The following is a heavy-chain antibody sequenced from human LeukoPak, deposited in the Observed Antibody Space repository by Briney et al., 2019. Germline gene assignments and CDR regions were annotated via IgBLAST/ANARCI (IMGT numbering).Heavy chain of an antibody. V-gene: IGHV4-38-2*02. D-gene: IGHD4-17*01. CDR3: ARDLSNTVTDAYYYYGMDV. CDR1: GYSISSGYY. CDR2: IYHSGST. Sequence: SSETLSLTCTVSGYSISSGYYWGWIRQPPGKGLEWIGEIYHSGSTNYNPSLKSRVTISVDKSKNQFSLKLSSVTAADTAVYYCARDLSNTVTDAYYYYGMDVWGQGTTVTVSS. J-gene: IGHJ6*02.